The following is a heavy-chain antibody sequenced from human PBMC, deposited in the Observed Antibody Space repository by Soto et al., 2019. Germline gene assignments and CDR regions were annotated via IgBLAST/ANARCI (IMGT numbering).Heavy chain of an antibody. V-gene: IGHV4-39*01. CDR2: VYYSGSD. CDR3: ARLSSGSYAPFDY. J-gene: IGHJ4*02. CDR1: GDSIITISHY. D-gene: IGHD1-26*01. Sequence: QLQLQESGPGLVKTSETLSLTCTVSGDSIITISHYWAWVRQPPGTGLEWIASVYYSGSDHYNPSLKSRVAISVDTSKNQFSLRLNSVTAEDTAVYYCARLSSGSYAPFDYWGQGTLVTVSS.